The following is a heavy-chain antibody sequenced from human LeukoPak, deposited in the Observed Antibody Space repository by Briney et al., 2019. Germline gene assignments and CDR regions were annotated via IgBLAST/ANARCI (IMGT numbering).Heavy chain of an antibody. CDR3: ARAKYSSSGFNLDY. Sequence: SETLSLTCAVYGGSFSGYYWSWIRQPPGKGLEWIGEINHSGSTNYNPSLKSRVTISVDTSKNQFSLKLSSVTAAVTAVYYCARAKYSSSGFNLDYWGQGTLVTVSS. V-gene: IGHV4-34*01. D-gene: IGHD6-6*01. CDR1: GGSFSGYY. J-gene: IGHJ4*02. CDR2: INHSGST.